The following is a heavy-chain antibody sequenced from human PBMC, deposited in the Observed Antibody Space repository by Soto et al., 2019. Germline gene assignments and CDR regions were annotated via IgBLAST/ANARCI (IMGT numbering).Heavy chain of an antibody. D-gene: IGHD2-2*01. CDR2: INHSGST. CDR3: ARVRGYCSSTSCLNWFDP. J-gene: IGHJ5*02. Sequence: VQLQQWGAGLLKPSETLSLTCAVYGGSFSGYYWSWIRQPPGKGLEWIGEINHSGSTNYNPSLKSRFTISVNASKNQFSLKRSSVTAADTAVYYCARVRGYCSSTSCLNWFDPWGQGTLVTVSS. CDR1: GGSFSGYY. V-gene: IGHV4-34*01.